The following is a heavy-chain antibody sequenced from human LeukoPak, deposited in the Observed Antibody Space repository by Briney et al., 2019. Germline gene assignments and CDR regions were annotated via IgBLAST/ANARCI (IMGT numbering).Heavy chain of an antibody. V-gene: IGHV1-18*01. CDR2: ISAYNGNA. Sequence: ASVKVSCKASGYTFTSYGISWVRQAPGQGLEWMGWISAYNGNANYARKLQGRVTMTTDTSTSTAYMELRSLRSDDTAVYYCARDFREGPVDYWGQGTLVTVSS. CDR1: GYTFTSYG. CDR3: ARDFREGPVDY. J-gene: IGHJ4*02.